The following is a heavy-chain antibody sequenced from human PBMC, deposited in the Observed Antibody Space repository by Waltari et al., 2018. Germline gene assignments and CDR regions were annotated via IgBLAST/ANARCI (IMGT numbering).Heavy chain of an antibody. D-gene: IGHD6-6*01. J-gene: IGHJ4*02. V-gene: IGHV3-48*03. CDR1: GFTFSSYE. Sequence: EVQLVESGGGLVQPGGSPRLSCAASGFTFSSYEMNWVRQAPGKGLEWVSYISSSGSTIYYADSVKGRFTISRDNAKNSLYLQMNSLRAEDTAVYYCARESIAAPTDYWGQGTLVTVSS. CDR2: ISSSGSTI. CDR3: ARESIAAPTDY.